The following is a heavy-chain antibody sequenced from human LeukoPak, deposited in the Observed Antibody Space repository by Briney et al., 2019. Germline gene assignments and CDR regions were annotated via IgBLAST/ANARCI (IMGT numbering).Heavy chain of an antibody. CDR3: ASLSTSGYYYYYMDV. V-gene: IGHV3-53*01. Sequence: GGSLRLSCAASGFTFSSYWMSWVRQAPGNGLGWVSVIYSGGSTYYADSVKGRFTISRDNSKNTLYLQMNSLRAEDTAVYYCASLSTSGYYYYYMDVWGKGTTVTISS. CDR1: GFTFSSYW. CDR2: IYSGGST. D-gene: IGHD2/OR15-2a*01. J-gene: IGHJ6*03.